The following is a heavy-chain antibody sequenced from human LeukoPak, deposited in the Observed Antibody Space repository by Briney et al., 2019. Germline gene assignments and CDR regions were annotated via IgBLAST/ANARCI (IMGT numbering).Heavy chain of an antibody. CDR1: GVPISSHY. V-gene: IGHV4-59*11. D-gene: IGHD2-2*01. CDR2: IYYSGST. Sequence: PSETLSLTCTVSGVPISSHYWSWIRQPPGKGLEWIGYIYYSGSTNYNPSLKRRGTISVETSKNHFSLKLSSVPAADRAVYYCASWYCSSTSFQDAFDIWGQGTMVTVSS. CDR3: ASWYCSSTSFQDAFDI. J-gene: IGHJ3*02.